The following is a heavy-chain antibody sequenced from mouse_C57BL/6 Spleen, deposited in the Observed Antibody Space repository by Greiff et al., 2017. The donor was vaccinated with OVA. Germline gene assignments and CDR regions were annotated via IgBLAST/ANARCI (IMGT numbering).Heavy chain of an antibody. CDR3: ARGGYGSSYAMDY. CDR2: LNPNYGTT. J-gene: IGHJ4*01. CDR1: GYSFTDYN. D-gene: IGHD1-1*01. Sequence: VQLQQSGPELVKPGASVQISCKASGYSFTDYNMNWVKQRNGKSLEWIGVLNPNYGTTSYNQKFKGKATLTVDQSSSTAYMQLNSLTSEDSAVYYCARGGYGSSYAMDYWGQGTSVTVSS. V-gene: IGHV1-39*01.